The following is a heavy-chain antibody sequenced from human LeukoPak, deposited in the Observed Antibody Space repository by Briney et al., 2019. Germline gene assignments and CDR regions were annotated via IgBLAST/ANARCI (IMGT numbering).Heavy chain of an antibody. Sequence: PGGSLRLSCVGSGFTFSSNGIQWVRQAPGKGLEWVAVVAADGGHKVYSDSVKGRFSMSRDNSKNTAFLQMDSLGAEDAAVYFCAREHSHNNWFFDLWGPGTQVTVSS. J-gene: IGHJ2*01. CDR3: AREHSHNNWFFDL. CDR1: GFTFSSNG. D-gene: IGHD5-18*01. V-gene: IGHV3-30*03. CDR2: VAADGGHK.